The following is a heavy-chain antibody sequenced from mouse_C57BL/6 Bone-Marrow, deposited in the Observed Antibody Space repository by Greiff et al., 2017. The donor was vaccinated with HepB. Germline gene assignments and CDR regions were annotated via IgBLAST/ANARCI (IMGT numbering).Heavy chain of an antibody. J-gene: IGHJ4*01. D-gene: IGHD1-1*01. CDR3: TRFYGSRGYDMDD. CDR1: GFNIKDDY. V-gene: IGHV14-4*01. Sequence: VQLQQSGAELVRPGASVKLSCTASGFNIKDDYMHWVKQRPEKGLEWIGWINPENGDTEYASKFQGKATITADTSSNPAYLQLSSLTSEDTAVYYCTRFYGSRGYDMDDGGKGTSVSVAS. CDR2: INPENGDT.